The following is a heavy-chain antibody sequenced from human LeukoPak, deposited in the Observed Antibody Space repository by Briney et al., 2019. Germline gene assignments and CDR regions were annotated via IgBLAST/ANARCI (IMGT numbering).Heavy chain of an antibody. CDR2: VYPTGRT. CDR1: GGSIGTYY. V-gene: IGHV4-59*08. CDR3: ARRDPDSTGYLYYFDY. J-gene: IGHJ4*02. D-gene: IGHD3-22*01. Sequence: SGTLSLTCIVSGGSIGTYYWSWIRQPPGEGLEWIGSVYPTGRTNYNPSLKSRVTISVDTSRNQFSLKLSSVTAADTAVYYCARRDPDSTGYLYYFDYWGQGTLVTVSS.